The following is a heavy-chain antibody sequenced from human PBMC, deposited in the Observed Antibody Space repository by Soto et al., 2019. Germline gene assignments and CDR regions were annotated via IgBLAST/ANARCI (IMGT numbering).Heavy chain of an antibody. D-gene: IGHD3-22*01. CDR3: ARDREYYYDSSGNYYYHYGMDV. J-gene: IGHJ6*02. CDR2: ISGYNGNK. Sequence: ASVKVSRKASGYTFSNYGISCVRQAPGQGLEWMGWISGYNGNKKYARKPQGRVTMTTNTPTNAAYMELRSLRSDDTAVYYCARDREYYYDSSGNYYYHYGMDVWVQGTTVTVSS. CDR1: GYTFSNYG. V-gene: IGHV1-18*04.